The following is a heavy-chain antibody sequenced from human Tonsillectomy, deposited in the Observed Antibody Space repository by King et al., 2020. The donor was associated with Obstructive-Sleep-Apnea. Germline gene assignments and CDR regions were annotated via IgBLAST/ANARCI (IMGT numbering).Heavy chain of an antibody. J-gene: IGHJ4*02. CDR2: ISYDGSNK. V-gene: IGHV3-30*18. D-gene: IGHD1-26*01. Sequence: VQLVESGGGVVQPGRSLRLSCAASGFTFSNYAMNWVRQAPGKGLEWVAVISYDGSNKYYADSVKGRFTISRDKSKNTLYLQMNILRAEDTAVYYCVKDGAPSGSYEGYFDYWGQGTLVTVSS. CDR3: VKDGAPSGSYEGYFDY. CDR1: GFTFSNYA.